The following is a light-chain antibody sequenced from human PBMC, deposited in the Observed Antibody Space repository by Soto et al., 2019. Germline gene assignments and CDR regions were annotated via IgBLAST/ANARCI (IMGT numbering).Light chain of an antibody. CDR2: DVT. Sequence: QSALTQPRSVSGSPGQSVTISCTGTSSDVGGHNYVSWYQQHPGKAPQLMIYDVTKRPSGVPDRFSGSKSGSTASLTISGLQVEDEADYYCCSYAGSYTYVFGTGTKVTVL. CDR3: CSYAGSYTYV. V-gene: IGLV2-11*01. CDR1: SSDVGGHNY. J-gene: IGLJ1*01.